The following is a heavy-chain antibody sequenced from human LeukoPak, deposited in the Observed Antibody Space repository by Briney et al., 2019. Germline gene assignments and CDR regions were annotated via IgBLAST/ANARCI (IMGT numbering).Heavy chain of an antibody. Sequence: SETLSPTCAVYGGSFSGYYWSWIRQPPGKGLEWIGEINHSGSTNYNPSLKSRVTISVDTSKNQFSLKLSSVTAADTAVYYCASRRDYCGGDCYTYEENQQKYFQHWGQGTLVTVSS. CDR2: INHSGST. CDR1: GGSFSGYY. V-gene: IGHV4-34*01. CDR3: ASRRDYCGGDCYTYEENQQKYFQH. D-gene: IGHD2-21*02. J-gene: IGHJ1*01.